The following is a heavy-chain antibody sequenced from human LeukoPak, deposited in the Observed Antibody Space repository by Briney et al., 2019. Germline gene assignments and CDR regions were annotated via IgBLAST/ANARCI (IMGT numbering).Heavy chain of an antibody. J-gene: IGHJ3*02. CDR1: GGSFSGYY. D-gene: IGHD3-10*01. Sequence: SETLSLTCAVYGGSFSGYYWSWIRQPPGKGLEWIGEINHSGSTNYNPSLKSRVTISVDTSKNQFSLKLSSVTAADTAVYYCARDGAFGNDAFDIWGQGTMVTVSS. V-gene: IGHV4-34*01. CDR2: INHSGST. CDR3: ARDGAFGNDAFDI.